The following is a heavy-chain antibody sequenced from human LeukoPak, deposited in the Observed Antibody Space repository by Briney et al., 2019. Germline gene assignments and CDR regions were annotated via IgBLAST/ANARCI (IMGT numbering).Heavy chain of an antibody. CDR2: ISYDGSNK. CDR1: GFTFSSYG. CDR3: AKDYSSGWPSTWTNYFDY. J-gene: IGHJ4*02. Sequence: QSGGSLRLSCAASGFTFSSYGMHWVRQAPGKGLEWVAVISYDGSNKYYADSVKGRFTISRDNSKNTLYLQMNSLRAEDTAVYYCAKDYSSGWPSTWTNYFDYWGQGTLVTVSS. V-gene: IGHV3-30*18. D-gene: IGHD6-19*01.